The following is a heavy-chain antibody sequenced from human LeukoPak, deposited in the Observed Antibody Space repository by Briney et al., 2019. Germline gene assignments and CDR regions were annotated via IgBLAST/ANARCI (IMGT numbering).Heavy chain of an antibody. J-gene: IGHJ4*02. CDR1: GFTFSSYG. CDR3: APRRDYFDY. CDR2: ISGSGGST. V-gene: IGHV3-23*01. Sequence: GGSLRLSCAASGFTFSSYGMHWVRQAPGKGLEWVSAISGSGGSTYYADSVKGRFTISRDNSKNTLYLQMNSLRAEDTAVYYCAPRRDYFDYWGQGTLVTVSS.